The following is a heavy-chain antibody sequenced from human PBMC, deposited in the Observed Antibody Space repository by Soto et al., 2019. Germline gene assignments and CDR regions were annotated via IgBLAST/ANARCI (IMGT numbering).Heavy chain of an antibody. J-gene: IGHJ5*02. V-gene: IGHV1-8*01. Sequence: GASVKVSCKASGYTFTSYDINWVRQATGQGLEWMGWMNPNSGNTGYAQKFQGRVTMTRNTSISTAYMELSSLRSEDTAVYYCARGLVEWQQNWFDPWGQGTLVTVSS. CDR3: ARGLVEWQQNWFDP. D-gene: IGHD6-13*01. CDR2: MNPNSGNT. CDR1: GYTFTSYD.